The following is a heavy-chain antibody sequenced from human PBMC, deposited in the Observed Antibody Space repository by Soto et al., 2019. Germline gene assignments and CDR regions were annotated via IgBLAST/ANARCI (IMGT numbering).Heavy chain of an antibody. J-gene: IGHJ4*02. Sequence: PSETLSLTCTVSGGSISSYYWSWIRQPPGKGLEWIGYIYYSGSTNYNPSLKSRVTISVDTSKKQFSLKLSSVTAADTAVYYCARDRPSGPGFYFDYWGQGTLVTVS. CDR1: GGSISSYY. V-gene: IGHV4-59*01. CDR2: IYYSGST. CDR3: ARDRPSGPGFYFDY. D-gene: IGHD5-12*01.